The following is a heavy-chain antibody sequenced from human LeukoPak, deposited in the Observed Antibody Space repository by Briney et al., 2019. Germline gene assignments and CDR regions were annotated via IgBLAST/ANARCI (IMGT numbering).Heavy chain of an antibody. V-gene: IGHV3-21*01. CDR2: ISSSSSYI. CDR3: ARDRSITWIRQSNWFDP. Sequence: GGSLRLSCAASGFTFSSYSMNWVRQAPGKGLEWVSSISSSSSYIYYADSVKGRFTISRDNAKNSLYLQMNSLRAEDTAVYYCARDRSITWIRQSNWFDPWGQGTLVTVSS. CDR1: GFTFSSYS. D-gene: IGHD5-18*01. J-gene: IGHJ5*02.